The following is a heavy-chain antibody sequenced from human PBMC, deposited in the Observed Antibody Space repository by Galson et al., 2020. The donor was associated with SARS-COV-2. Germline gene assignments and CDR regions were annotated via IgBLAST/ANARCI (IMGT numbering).Heavy chain of an antibody. V-gene: IGHV3-11*06. CDR1: GFTFSDYY. J-gene: IGHJ5*02. Sequence: GESLKISCAAPGFTFSDYYMYWIRQAPGKGLEWISSISSTSSHTDYAVSVQGRFTISRDNAKNSLYLQMNSLRAEDTAVYYCARDQVPYGDYKWFDPWGQGTLVTVSS. CDR2: ISSTSSHT. D-gene: IGHD4-17*01. CDR3: ARDQVPYGDYKWFDP.